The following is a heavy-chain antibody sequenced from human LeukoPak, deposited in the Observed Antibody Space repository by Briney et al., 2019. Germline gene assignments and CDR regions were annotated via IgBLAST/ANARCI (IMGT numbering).Heavy chain of an antibody. CDR3: ARGRASAFDV. J-gene: IGHJ3*01. CDR2: TYYTSKWNT. V-gene: IGHV6-1*01. CDR1: GDSLSTSGVA. D-gene: IGHD6-25*01. Sequence: SQTLSLSCALSGDSLSTSGVAWNWVRQSPSRGLEWLGRTYYTSKWNTDYAVSVKSRIVVNPDTSKNQFSLQLNSVTSEDTAVYYCARGRASAFDVWGQGTMVTVSS.